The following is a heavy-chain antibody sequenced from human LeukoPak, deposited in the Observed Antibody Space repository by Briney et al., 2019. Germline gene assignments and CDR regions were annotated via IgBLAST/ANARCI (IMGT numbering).Heavy chain of an antibody. CDR1: GFAFSNYA. CDR3: ARSRGDF. Sequence: GGSLRLSCAASGFAFSNYAMTWVRQAPGKGLEWVSATGFRSGTQYADSVKGRFTISRDDSKHTLYLQMNSLRADDTALYYCARSRGDFWGQGTLVTVSS. CDR2: TGFRSGT. V-gene: IGHV3-23*01. J-gene: IGHJ4*02.